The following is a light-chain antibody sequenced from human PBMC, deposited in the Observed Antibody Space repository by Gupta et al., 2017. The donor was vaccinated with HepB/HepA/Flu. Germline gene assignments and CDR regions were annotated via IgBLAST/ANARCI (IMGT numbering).Light chain of an antibody. Sequence: DIQVTQSPSSVSASVGDRVTITCRASQDINDWLAWYQQKPGKAPQLLIYSASSLLSGVPSRFSGSGSGTDFTLTINSLQPEDFATYYCQETNSFPLPFGGGTKVEI. CDR1: QDINDW. V-gene: IGKV1D-12*01. CDR2: SAS. CDR3: QETNSFPLP. J-gene: IGKJ4*01.